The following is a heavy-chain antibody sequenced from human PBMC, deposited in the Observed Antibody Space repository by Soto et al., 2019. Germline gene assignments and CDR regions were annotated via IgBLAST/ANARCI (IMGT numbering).Heavy chain of an antibody. Sequence: ASVTVSCNAYGYTFTGYDIHWVLQAPGQGLEWMGWINPNSGGTNYAQKFQGRVTMTRDTSISTAYMELSRLRSDDTAVYYCASSLTAAGFFDYWGQGTLVTVSS. J-gene: IGHJ4*02. CDR3: ASSLTAAGFFDY. D-gene: IGHD6-13*01. CDR1: GYTFTGYD. CDR2: INPNSGGT. V-gene: IGHV1-2*02.